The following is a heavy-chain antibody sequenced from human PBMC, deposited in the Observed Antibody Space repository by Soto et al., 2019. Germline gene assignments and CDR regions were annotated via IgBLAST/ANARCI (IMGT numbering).Heavy chain of an antibody. D-gene: IGHD5-18*01. Sequence: QVQLVESGGGVVQPGRSLRLSCAASGFTFSSYAMNWVSQAPGKGLEWVAVISYDRSNKYYADSVKGRFTISRDNSKNTLYLQMNSLRAEDTAVYYCARDPLWGTAMVLWYFDLWGRGTLVTVSS. V-gene: IGHV3-30-3*01. J-gene: IGHJ2*01. CDR2: ISYDRSNK. CDR1: GFTFSSYA. CDR3: ARDPLWGTAMVLWYFDL.